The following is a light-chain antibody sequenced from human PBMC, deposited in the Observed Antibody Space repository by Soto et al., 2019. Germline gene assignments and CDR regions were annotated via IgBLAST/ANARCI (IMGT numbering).Light chain of an antibody. CDR1: QSLNTD. Sequence: IVMTQSPATLSVSPGETATLSCRASQSLNTDLAWYQQKPGQAPRLLLYGASTRATGISTRFSGGGSGTEFTLTISGLQSEDSAVYYCQQYKSWPPITFGQGTRLEIK. CDR2: GAS. V-gene: IGKV3-15*01. CDR3: QQYKSWPPIT. J-gene: IGKJ5*01.